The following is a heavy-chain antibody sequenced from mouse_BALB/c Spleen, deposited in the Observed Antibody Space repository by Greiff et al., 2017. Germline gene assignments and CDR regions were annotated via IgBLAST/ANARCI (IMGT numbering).Heavy chain of an antibody. CDR1: GFTFSSYT. CDR3: ARPPFAY. J-gene: IGHJ3*01. Sequence: EVMLVESGGGLVQPGGSLKLSCAASGFTFSSYTMSWVRQTPEKRLEWVAYISNGGGSTYYPDTVKGRFTISRDNAKNTLYLQMSSLKSEDTAMYYCARPPFAYWGQGTLGTVSA. V-gene: IGHV5-12-2*01. CDR2: ISNGGGST.